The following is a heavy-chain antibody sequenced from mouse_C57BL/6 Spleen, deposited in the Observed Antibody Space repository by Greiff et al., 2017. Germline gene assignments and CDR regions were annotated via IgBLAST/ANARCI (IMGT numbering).Heavy chain of an antibody. J-gene: IGHJ2*01. D-gene: IGHD1-1*01. CDR3: ARPNYGSSYLDY. Sequence: QVQLQQSGAELARPGASVKLSCKASGYTFTSYGISWVKQRPGQGLEWIGEIYPRSGITYYNEKVKGKATLTADKSSSTAYMELRSLTSEDSAVYSSARPNYGSSYLDYWGQGTTLTVSS. CDR2: IYPRSGIT. CDR1: GYTFTSYG. V-gene: IGHV1-81*01.